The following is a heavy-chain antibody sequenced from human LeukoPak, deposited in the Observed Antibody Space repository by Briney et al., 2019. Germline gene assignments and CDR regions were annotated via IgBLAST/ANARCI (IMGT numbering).Heavy chain of an antibody. D-gene: IGHD3-10*01. J-gene: IGHJ4*03. CDR1: GFTFDDYA. CDR3: AKEQLLWFGEGYFDY. CDR2: ISWNSGSI. V-gene: IGHV3-9*01. Sequence: SLRLSCAASGFTFDDYAMHWVRQAPGKGLEWVSGISWNSGSIGYADSVKGRLTISRDNAKNSLYLQMNSLRAEDTALYYCAKEQLLWFGEGYFDYWGQGTLVTVSS.